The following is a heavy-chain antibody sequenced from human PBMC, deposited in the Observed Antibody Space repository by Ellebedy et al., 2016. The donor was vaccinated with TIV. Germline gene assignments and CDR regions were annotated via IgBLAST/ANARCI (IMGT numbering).Heavy chain of an antibody. V-gene: IGHV3-53*01. D-gene: IGHD3/OR15-3a*01. CDR3: SRVDLGLAFHY. CDR1: GFTVSGNY. Sequence: GGSLRLSCAVSGFTVSGNYMSWVRQAPGKGLEWVSIIYSSGLTYYPDSVKGRFTISRDTSKNTVSLQMDGLRAEDTAVYYCSRVDLGLAFHYWGRGTLVTVSS. CDR2: IYSSGLT. J-gene: IGHJ4*02.